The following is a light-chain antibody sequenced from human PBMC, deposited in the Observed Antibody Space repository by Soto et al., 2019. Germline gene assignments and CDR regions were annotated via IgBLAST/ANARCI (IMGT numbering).Light chain of an antibody. CDR1: QSVSNNY. CDR2: GAS. V-gene: IGKV3-20*01. J-gene: IGKJ3*01. CDR3: QHYGSSPLFT. Sequence: EIVLTQSPGTLSLSPGEGATLSCRASQSVSNNYLAWYQQKPGQAPRLLIYGASNRATGIPARFSGSGSGTDFTLTISSLEPEDFAVYYCQHYGSSPLFTFGPGTKVDIK.